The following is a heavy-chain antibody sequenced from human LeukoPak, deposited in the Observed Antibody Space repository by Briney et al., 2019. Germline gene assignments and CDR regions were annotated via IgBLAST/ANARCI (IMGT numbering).Heavy chain of an antibody. Sequence: GGSLRLSCAASGFTFSSYGMHWVRQAPGKGLEWVAVISYDGSNKYYADSVKGRFTISRDNSKNTLYLQMNGLRAEDTAVYYCAKDQTPPLHWGQGTLVTVSS. D-gene: IGHD4-23*01. CDR2: ISYDGSNK. CDR3: AKDQTPPLH. V-gene: IGHV3-30*18. CDR1: GFTFSSYG. J-gene: IGHJ1*01.